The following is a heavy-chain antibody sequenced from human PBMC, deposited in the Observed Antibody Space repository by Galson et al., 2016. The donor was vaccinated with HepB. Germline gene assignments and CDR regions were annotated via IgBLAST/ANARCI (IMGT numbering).Heavy chain of an antibody. V-gene: IGHV3-7*05. J-gene: IGHJ4*02. Sequence: SLRLSCAASGFTLSSYRMNWVRQAPGKGLEWVAYIKQNGSEEYYVDSVKGRFTISRDNAKNSLYLQMNSLRAEDTAVYYCARRRGSGSHDYWGQGTLVTVSS. CDR3: ARRRGSGSHDY. D-gene: IGHD3-10*01. CDR2: IKQNGSEE. CDR1: GFTLSSYR.